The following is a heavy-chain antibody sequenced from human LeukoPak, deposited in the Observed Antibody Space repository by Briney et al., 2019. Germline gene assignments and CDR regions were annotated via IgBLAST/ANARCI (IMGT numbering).Heavy chain of an antibody. V-gene: IGHV3-23*01. D-gene: IGHD3-10*01. CDR1: GFTFDDYA. J-gene: IGHJ4*02. CDR3: AKNYASGSYYNVD. CDR2: ISGSGGST. Sequence: PGRSLRLSCTASGFTFDDYAMSWVRQAPGKGLEWVSAISGSGGSTYYADSVKGRFTISRDNSKNTLYLQMNSLRAEDTAVYFCAKNYASGSYYNVDWGQGALVTVSS.